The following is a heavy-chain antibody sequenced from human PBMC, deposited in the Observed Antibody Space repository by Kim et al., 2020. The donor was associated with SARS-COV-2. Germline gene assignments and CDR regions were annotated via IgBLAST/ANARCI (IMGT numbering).Heavy chain of an antibody. CDR3: ASALVSSGWYRSAGAEYFQH. CDR2: IYYSGST. V-gene: IGHV4-59*13. CDR1: GGSISSYY. D-gene: IGHD6-19*01. Sequence: SETLSLTCTVSGGSISSYYWSWIRQPPGKGLEWIGYIYYSGSTNYNPSLKSRVTISVDTSKNQFSLKLSSVTAADTAVYYCASALVSSGWYRSAGAEYFQHWGQGTLVTVSS. J-gene: IGHJ1*01.